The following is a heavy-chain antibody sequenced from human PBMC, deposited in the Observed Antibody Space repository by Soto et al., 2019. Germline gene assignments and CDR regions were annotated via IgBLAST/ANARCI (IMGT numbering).Heavy chain of an antibody. J-gene: IGHJ6*02. D-gene: IGHD3-10*01. CDR3: ARDGVPYGSGSYYNRRNNDYYYGMDV. CDR1: GYTFTSYG. CDR2: ISGYNGNT. V-gene: IGHV1-18*01. Sequence: ASVKVSCKASGYTFTSYGLSWVRQAPGQGLEWMGWISGYNGNTNYALKFQGRVTMTTDTSTSTVYMELRSLRSDDTAVYYCARDGVPYGSGSYYNRRNNDYYYGMDVWGQGTTVTVSS.